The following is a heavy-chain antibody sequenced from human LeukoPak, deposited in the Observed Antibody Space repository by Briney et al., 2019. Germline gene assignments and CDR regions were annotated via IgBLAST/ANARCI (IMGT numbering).Heavy chain of an antibody. CDR1: GFTFNTYN. V-gene: IGHV3-21*01. D-gene: IGHD2-2*01. Sequence: PGGSLRLSCAGSGFTFNTYNMNWVRQAPGKGLEWVSSISSSSSYIYYADSVKGRFTISRDNAKNSLYLQMNSLKAEDTAVYYCARDHFLCPSSTSCYGPYYFDYWGQGTLVTVSS. CDR3: ARDHFLCPSSTSCYGPYYFDY. J-gene: IGHJ4*02. CDR2: ISSSSSYI.